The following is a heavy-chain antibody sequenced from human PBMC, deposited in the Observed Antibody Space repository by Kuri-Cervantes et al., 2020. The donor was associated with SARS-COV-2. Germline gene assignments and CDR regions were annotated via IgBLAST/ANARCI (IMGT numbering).Heavy chain of an antibody. V-gene: IGHV3-11*06. Sequence: GESLKISCEASGFIFSDYALDWVRQAPGKGLEWVSYISSSTTYTNHADSVKGRFTITRDNAKNSLYLHMDSLRAEDSAVYYCATGGLSTAGSCYHYSYYMDVWGKGTTVTVSS. CDR2: ISSSTTYT. CDR1: GFIFSDYA. CDR3: ATGGLSTAGSCYHYSYYMDV. J-gene: IGHJ6*03. D-gene: IGHD2-15*01.